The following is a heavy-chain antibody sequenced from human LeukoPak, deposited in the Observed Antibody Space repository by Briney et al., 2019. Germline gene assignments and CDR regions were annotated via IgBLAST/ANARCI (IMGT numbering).Heavy chain of an antibody. CDR1: GGSISSSSYY. J-gene: IGHJ4*02. V-gene: IGHV4-39*01. D-gene: IGHD3-3*01. CDR3: ARVGAVLRFLGATYYFDY. Sequence: PSETLSLTCTVSGGSISSSSYYWGWIRQPPGKGLEWIVSIYYSGSTYYNPSLKSRVTISVDTSKNQFSLKLSSVTAADTAVYYCARVGAVLRFLGATYYFDYWGQGTLVTVSS. CDR2: IYYSGST.